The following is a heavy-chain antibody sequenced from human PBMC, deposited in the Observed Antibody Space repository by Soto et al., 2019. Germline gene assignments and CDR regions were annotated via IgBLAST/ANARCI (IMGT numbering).Heavy chain of an antibody. CDR1: GFTFSDYY. CDR3: ARDLGYYDSSGYFDY. CDR2: ISSSDTI. D-gene: IGHD3-22*01. J-gene: IGHJ4*02. V-gene: IGHV3-11*01. Sequence: KPGGSLRLSCAASGFTFSDYYMSWIRQAPGRGLEWVSYISSSDTIYYADSVKGRFTISRDNAKNSLYLQMNSLRAEDTAMYYCARDLGYYDSSGYFDYWGQGTLVTVPQ.